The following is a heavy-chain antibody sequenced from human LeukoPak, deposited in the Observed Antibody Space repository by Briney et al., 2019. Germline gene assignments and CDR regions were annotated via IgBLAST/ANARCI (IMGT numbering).Heavy chain of an antibody. V-gene: IGHV3-7*03. Sequence: LGGSLRLSRAAPRFTFSSYWMNWVRQAPGKGLEWVANIKQDGSEKYYVDSVKGRFTISRDNAKNSLYLQMNSLRAEDTAVYYCARGGYYYGQYFGLTDAFDIWGQGTMVTVSS. CDR3: ARGGYYYGQYFGLTDAFDI. CDR1: RFTFSSYW. J-gene: IGHJ3*02. CDR2: IKQDGSEK. D-gene: IGHD3-22*01.